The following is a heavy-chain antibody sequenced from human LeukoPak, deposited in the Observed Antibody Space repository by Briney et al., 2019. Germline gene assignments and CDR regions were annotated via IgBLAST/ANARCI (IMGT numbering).Heavy chain of an antibody. J-gene: IGHJ4*02. Sequence: GGSLRLSCAASGFTFSSYAMSWVRQAPGKGLEWVSSISSSSSYIYYADSVKGRFTISRDNAKNSLYLQMNSLRAEDTAVYYCARESLWFGDFFDYWGQGTLVTVSS. V-gene: IGHV3-21*01. CDR2: ISSSSSYI. D-gene: IGHD3-10*01. CDR3: ARESLWFGDFFDY. CDR1: GFTFSSYA.